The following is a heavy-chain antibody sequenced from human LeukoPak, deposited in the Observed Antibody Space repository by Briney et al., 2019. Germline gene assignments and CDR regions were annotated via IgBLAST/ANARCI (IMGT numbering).Heavy chain of an antibody. CDR1: GFTVSSNY. J-gene: IGHJ4*02. CDR3: AKGVRDSGGYDY. V-gene: IGHV3-53*01. D-gene: IGHD3-22*01. Sequence: GGSLRLSCAASGFTVSSNYMSWVRQAPGKGLEWVSVIYSGGSTYYADSVKGRFTISRDNSKNPLYLQMNSLRAEDTAVYYCAKGVRDSGGYDYWGQGTLVTVSS. CDR2: IYSGGST.